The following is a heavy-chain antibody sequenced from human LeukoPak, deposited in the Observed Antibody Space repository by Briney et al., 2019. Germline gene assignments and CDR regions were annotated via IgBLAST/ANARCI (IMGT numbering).Heavy chain of an antibody. J-gene: IGHJ5*02. CDR3: ARSFRYCSGGSCYSPPGRFDP. Sequence: GASVKVSCKASGYTFTGYYMHWVRQPPGQGLEWMGWINPNSGGTNYAQKFQGRVTMTRDTSISTAYMELSRLRSDDTAVYYCARSFRYCSGGSCYSPPGRFDPWGQGTLVTVSS. V-gene: IGHV1-2*02. CDR1: GYTFTGYY. D-gene: IGHD2-15*01. CDR2: INPNSGGT.